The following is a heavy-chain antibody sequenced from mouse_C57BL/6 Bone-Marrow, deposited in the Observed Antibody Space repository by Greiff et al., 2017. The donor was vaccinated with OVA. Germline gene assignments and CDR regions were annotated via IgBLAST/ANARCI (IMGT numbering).Heavy chain of an antibody. D-gene: IGHD2-3*01. Sequence: LMEPGASVKMSCKASGYTFTDYNMHWVKPSHGKSLEWIGYINPNNGGTSYNQKFKGQATLTVNKSSSTAYMELRSLTSEDSAVYYCARKWLLGYAMDYWGQGTSVTVSS. J-gene: IGHJ4*01. CDR2: INPNNGGT. CDR1: GYTFTDYN. V-gene: IGHV1-22*01. CDR3: ARKWLLGYAMDY.